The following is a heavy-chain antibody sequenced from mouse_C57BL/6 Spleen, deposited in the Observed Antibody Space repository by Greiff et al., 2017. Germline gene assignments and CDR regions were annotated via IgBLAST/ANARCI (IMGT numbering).Heavy chain of an antibody. CDR1: GYTFTSYW. V-gene: IGHV1-53*01. Sequence: QVQLQQPGTELVKPGASVKLSCKASGYTFTSYWMHWVKQRPGQGLEWIGNINPSNGGTNYNEKFKSKATLTVDKSSSTAYMQLSSLTSEDSAVYYGARGDYYYGNYVYAMDYWGQGTSVTVSS. CDR2: INPSNGGT. D-gene: IGHD2-1*01. CDR3: ARGDYYYGNYVYAMDY. J-gene: IGHJ4*01.